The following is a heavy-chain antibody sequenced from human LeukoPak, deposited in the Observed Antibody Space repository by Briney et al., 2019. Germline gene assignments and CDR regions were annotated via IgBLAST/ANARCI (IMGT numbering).Heavy chain of an antibody. D-gene: IGHD5-24*01. CDR3: AREVGGWLPTYYYYYMDV. CDR1: NYSISTDYY. Sequence: PSETLSLTCSVSNYSISTDYYWGWIRQPPGKGLEWIGTMYHSGSTYYNPSLKSRVTISVDTSKNQFSLKLSSVTAADTAVYYCAREVGGWLPTYYYYYMDVWGKGTTVTVSS. CDR2: MYHSGST. V-gene: IGHV4-38-2*02. J-gene: IGHJ6*03.